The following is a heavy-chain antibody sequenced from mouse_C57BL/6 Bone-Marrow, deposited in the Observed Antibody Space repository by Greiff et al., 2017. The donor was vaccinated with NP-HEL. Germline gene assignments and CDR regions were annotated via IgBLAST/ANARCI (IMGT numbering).Heavy chain of an antibody. Sequence: EVQLVESGGGLVKPGGSLKLSCAASGFTFSSYAMSWVRQTPEKRLEWVATISDGGSYTYYPDNVKGRFTISRDNAKNNLYLQMSHLKSEDTAMYYCARVYYGFFAYWGQGTLVTVSA. CDR3: ARVYYGFFAY. V-gene: IGHV5-4*01. CDR2: ISDGGSYT. J-gene: IGHJ3*01. CDR1: GFTFSSYA. D-gene: IGHD2-2*01.